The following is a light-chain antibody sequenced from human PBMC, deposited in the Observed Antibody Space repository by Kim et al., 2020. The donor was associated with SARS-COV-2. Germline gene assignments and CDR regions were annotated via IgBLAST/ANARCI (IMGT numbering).Light chain of an antibody. Sequence: PGEGATLSCRASQSVDSNYLAWFQQKPGQAPRLLIYVASSRATGIPDRFSGSGSGTDFTLTISRLEPEDFAVYYCQQYGSSPYTFGQGTKLEI. J-gene: IGKJ2*01. V-gene: IGKV3-20*01. CDR3: QQYGSSPYT. CDR1: QSVDSNY. CDR2: VAS.